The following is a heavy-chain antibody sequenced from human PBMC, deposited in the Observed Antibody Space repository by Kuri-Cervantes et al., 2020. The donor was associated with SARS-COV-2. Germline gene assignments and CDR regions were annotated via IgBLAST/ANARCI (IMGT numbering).Heavy chain of an antibody. CDR2: IKQDGSEE. J-gene: IGHJ3*02. CDR3: ARERYSSIAFDI. D-gene: IGHD5-12*01. CDR1: GFIFSNYW. V-gene: IGHV3-7*01. Sequence: GGSLRLSCAGSGFIFSNYWMSWVRQAPGKGLEWVANIKQDGSEEFYVDSVKGRFTISRDNAKNSLYLQMNSLRAEDTAVYYCARERYSSIAFDIWGQGTMVTVSS.